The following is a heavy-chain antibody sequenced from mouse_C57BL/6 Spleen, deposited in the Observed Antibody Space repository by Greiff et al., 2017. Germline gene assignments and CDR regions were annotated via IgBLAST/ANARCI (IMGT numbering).Heavy chain of an antibody. J-gene: IGHJ2*01. D-gene: IGHD3-2*01. CDR1: GYTFTDYY. CDR3: ARIDSSGY. V-gene: IGHV1-26*01. CDR2: INPNNGGT. Sequence: VQLQQSGPELVKPGASVKISCKASGYTFTDYYMNWVKQSHGKSLEWIGDINPNNGGTSYNQKFKGKATLTVDKSSSTAYMELRSLTSEDSAVYYCARIDSSGYWGQGTTLTVSS.